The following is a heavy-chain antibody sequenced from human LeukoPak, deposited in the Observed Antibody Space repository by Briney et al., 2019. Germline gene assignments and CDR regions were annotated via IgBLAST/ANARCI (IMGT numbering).Heavy chain of an antibody. J-gene: IGHJ4*02. V-gene: IGHV3-23*01. CDR3: AKDLVYYGSGSHTVFDY. CDR2: ISGSGGST. D-gene: IGHD3-10*01. CDR1: GFTFSDYY. Sequence: GGSLRLSCAVSGFTFSDYYMSWIRQAPGKGLEWVSAISGSGGSTYYADSVKGRFTISRDNSKNTLYLQMNSLRAEDTAVYYCAKDLVYYGSGSHTVFDYWGQGTLVTVSS.